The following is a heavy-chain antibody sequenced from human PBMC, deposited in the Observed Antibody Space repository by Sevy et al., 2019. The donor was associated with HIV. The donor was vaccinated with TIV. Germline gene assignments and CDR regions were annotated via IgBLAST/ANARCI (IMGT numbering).Heavy chain of an antibody. V-gene: IGHV3-53*01. CDR3: ARGGYSTSRDYYYGMDV. CDR1: GFTVSSNY. CDR2: IYSGGST. D-gene: IGHD6-6*01. J-gene: IGHJ6*02. Sequence: GGSLRLSCAASGFTVSSNYMSWVRQAPGKGLEWVSIIYSGGSTYYADSVKGRFTISRDNSTNTPYLQMNSLRAEATAVYYCARGGYSTSRDYYYGMDVWGQGTTVTVSS.